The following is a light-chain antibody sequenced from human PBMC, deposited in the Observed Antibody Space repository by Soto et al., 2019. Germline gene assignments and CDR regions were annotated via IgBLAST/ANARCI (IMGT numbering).Light chain of an antibody. CDR2: KAS. Sequence: DIQMTQSPSTLSASVGDSVTISCRASQSISSWLAWYQQKPGKAPKLLIYKASTLETVVPSRFSGSGSGTEFTLTISSLQPDDFAAYYCQQYHSVPRTFGQGTKLEIK. CDR3: QQYHSVPRT. V-gene: IGKV1-5*03. CDR1: QSISSW. J-gene: IGKJ2*02.